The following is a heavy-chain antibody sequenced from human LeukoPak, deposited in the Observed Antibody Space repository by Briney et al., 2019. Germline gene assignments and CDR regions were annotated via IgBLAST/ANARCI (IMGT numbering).Heavy chain of an antibody. J-gene: IGHJ6*02. CDR2: VYSGGLT. CDR3: VRDRWPGLGDF. D-gene: IGHD6-19*01. V-gene: IGHV3-66*01. CDR1: GSTVSDNY. Sequence: GGSLRLSCPASGSTVSDNYMSWVRQAPGKGLEWVSTVYSGGLTFYADPVKGRFTISRDNSKNTLYLQMSSLRAEDTAVYYCVRDRWPGLGDFWGQGTTVTVSS.